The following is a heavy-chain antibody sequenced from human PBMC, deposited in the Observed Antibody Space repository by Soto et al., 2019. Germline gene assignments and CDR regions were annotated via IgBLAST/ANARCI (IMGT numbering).Heavy chain of an antibody. CDR1: GGSISSGGYY. Sequence: QVQLQESGPGLVKPSQTLSLTCTVSGGSISSGGYYWSWIRQHPGKGLEWIGYIYYSGSTYYTPSLKIRVTISVDTSKNQFSLKLSSVTAVDTAVYYCARRYGGNFDYWGQGTLVTVSS. V-gene: IGHV4-31*03. CDR3: ARRYGGNFDY. J-gene: IGHJ4*02. D-gene: IGHD4-17*01. CDR2: IYYSGST.